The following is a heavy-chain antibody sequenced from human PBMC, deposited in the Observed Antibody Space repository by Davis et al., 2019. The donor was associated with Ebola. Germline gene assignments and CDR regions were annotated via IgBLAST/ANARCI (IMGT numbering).Heavy chain of an antibody. Sequence: ASVKVSCKASGYRFTSYYMHWVRQAPGQGLEWMGIINPITGGTSYAQNFQVRVNMTRDTSTSTVYMELSSLRPGDTAVYYCAREGGRYYDSSGYVFDIWGQGTMVKVSS. CDR3: AREGGRYYDSSGYVFDI. J-gene: IGHJ3*02. D-gene: IGHD3-22*01. CDR2: INPITGGT. V-gene: IGHV1-46*01. CDR1: GYRFTSYY.